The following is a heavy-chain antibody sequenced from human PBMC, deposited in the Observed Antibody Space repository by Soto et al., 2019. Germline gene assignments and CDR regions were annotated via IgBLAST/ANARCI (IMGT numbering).Heavy chain of an antibody. J-gene: IGHJ4*02. CDR3: ARVYSGYDKYYFDY. CDR2: IWYDGSNK. CDR1: GFTFSSYG. V-gene: IGHV3-33*01. D-gene: IGHD5-12*01. Sequence: GGSLRLSCAASGFTFSSYGMHWVRQAPGKGLEWVAVIWYDGSNKYYADSVKGRFTISRDNSKNTLYLQMNSLRAEDTAVYYCARVYSGYDKYYFDYWGQGTLVTVSS.